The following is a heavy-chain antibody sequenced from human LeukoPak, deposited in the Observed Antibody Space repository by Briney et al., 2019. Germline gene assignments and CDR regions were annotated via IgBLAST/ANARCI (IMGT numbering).Heavy chain of an antibody. J-gene: IGHJ4*02. D-gene: IGHD6-13*01. Sequence: GGSLRLSCAASGFTFSSYAMHWVRQAPGKGLEWVAVISYDGSNKYYADSVKGRITISRDNSKNTLHLQMNSLRTEDTAAYYCARVKGGIAAAGNYFDYWGQGTLVTVSS. V-gene: IGHV3-30-3*01. CDR3: ARVKGGIAAAGNYFDY. CDR1: GFTFSSYA. CDR2: ISYDGSNK.